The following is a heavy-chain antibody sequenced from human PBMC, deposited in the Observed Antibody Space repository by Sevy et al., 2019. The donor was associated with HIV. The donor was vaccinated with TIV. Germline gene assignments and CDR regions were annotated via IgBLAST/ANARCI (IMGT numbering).Heavy chain of an antibody. CDR1: GSSFSNAW. V-gene: IGHV3-15*01. CDR2: IRSKAGGGTT. Sequence: GGSLRLSCAASGSSFSNAWMSWVRQSPGKGLEWVGRIRSKAGGGTTDYATIVKGKFTISRDDSRDILYLQLNSLETEDTAVYYCTTDHRRDGIVVVPFEYWGQGTLVTVSS. CDR3: TTDHRRDGIVVVPFEY. D-gene: IGHD2-15*01. J-gene: IGHJ4*02.